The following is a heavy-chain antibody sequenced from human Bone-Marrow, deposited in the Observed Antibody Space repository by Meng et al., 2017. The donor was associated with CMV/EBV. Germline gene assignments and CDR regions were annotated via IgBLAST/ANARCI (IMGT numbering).Heavy chain of an antibody. D-gene: IGHD2-2*01. CDR2: INPNSGGT. J-gene: IGHJ5*02. Sequence: ASGYTFTGYYMHWVRQAPGQGLEWMGWINPNSGGTNYAQKFQGRVTMTRDTSISTAYMELSRLRSDDTAVYYCARVGVPAAIPPWFDPWGQGTLVTSPQ. V-gene: IGHV1-2*02. CDR1: GYTFTGYY. CDR3: ARVGVPAAIPPWFDP.